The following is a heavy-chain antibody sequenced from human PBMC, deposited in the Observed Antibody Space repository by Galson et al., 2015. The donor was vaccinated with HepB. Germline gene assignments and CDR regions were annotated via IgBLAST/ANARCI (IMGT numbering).Heavy chain of an antibody. Sequence: SLRLSGAASGFPFGIYAMTWGRQAPGKGLEWISTISSSRTKIHYSDSVKGRFTISRDNSQGTLYLQMNSLRAEDKAVYYCAGFYWYDYWGQGTLVTVSS. V-gene: IGHV3-23*05. CDR2: ISSSRTKI. J-gene: IGHJ4*02. CDR1: GFPFGIYA. CDR3: AGFYWYDY. D-gene: IGHD2-8*02.